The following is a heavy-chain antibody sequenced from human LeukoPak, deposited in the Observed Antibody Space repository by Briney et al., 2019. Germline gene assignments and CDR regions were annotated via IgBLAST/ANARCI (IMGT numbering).Heavy chain of an antibody. Sequence: PGGSLRLSCVASGFTFNNYAMTWVRQAPGKRLEWISGLSSGGGSPYYADSVKGRFTISRDNSKNTLFLQMNSLRAEDTAIYYCTKVTSTGSCYQSDYWGQGTLVTVSS. V-gene: IGHV3-23*01. CDR1: GFTFNNYA. CDR2: LSSGGGSP. D-gene: IGHD2-15*01. J-gene: IGHJ4*02. CDR3: TKVTSTGSCYQSDY.